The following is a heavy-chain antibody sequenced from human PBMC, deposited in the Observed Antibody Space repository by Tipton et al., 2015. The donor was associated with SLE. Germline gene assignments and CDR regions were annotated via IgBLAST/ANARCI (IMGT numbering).Heavy chain of an antibody. J-gene: IGHJ3*02. Sequence: SLRLSCAASGFTFSSYSMNWVRQAPGKGLEWVSSVSSSSSYIYYADSVKGRFTISGDNAKNSLYLQMNSLRAEDTAVYYCARYCSGGSCYVKAFDIWGQGTMVTVSS. D-gene: IGHD2-15*01. CDR1: GFTFSSYS. CDR3: ARYCSGGSCYVKAFDI. CDR2: VSSSSSYI. V-gene: IGHV3-21*01.